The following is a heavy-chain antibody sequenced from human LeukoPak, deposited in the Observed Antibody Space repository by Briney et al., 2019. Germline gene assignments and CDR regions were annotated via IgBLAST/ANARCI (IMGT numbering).Heavy chain of an antibody. V-gene: IGHV1-2*02. CDR3: ARTAVYSSGYRYYYYYGMDV. CDR2: INPSSGVT. D-gene: IGHD3-22*01. Sequence: GASVKVSCKASGYAFTGYYMHWVRLAPGQGLEWMGWINPSSGVTNYAQKFQGRVTMTRDTSISTAYMELSRLRSDNTAVYYCARTAVYSSGYRYYYYYGMDVWGQGTTVTVSS. CDR1: GYAFTGYY. J-gene: IGHJ6*02.